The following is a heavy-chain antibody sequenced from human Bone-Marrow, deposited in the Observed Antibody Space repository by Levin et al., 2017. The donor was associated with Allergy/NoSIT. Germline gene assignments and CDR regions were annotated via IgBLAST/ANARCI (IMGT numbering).Heavy chain of an antibody. Sequence: ASVKVSCKASGASFSAYYIHWVRQAPGQGLEWIGWVNPNTADTYYAQSFQGRVTMPGDTSISTVYMELTSLTSDDTAIYFCAALLHGTFDYWGQGTLVTVSS. CDR3: AALLHGTFDY. J-gene: IGHJ4*02. CDR1: GASFSAYY. CDR2: VNPNTADT. V-gene: IGHV1-2*02. D-gene: IGHD1-1*01.